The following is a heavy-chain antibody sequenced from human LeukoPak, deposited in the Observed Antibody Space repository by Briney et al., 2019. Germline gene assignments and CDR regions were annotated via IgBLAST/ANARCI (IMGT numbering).Heavy chain of an antibody. V-gene: IGHV1-3*03. D-gene: IGHD3-22*01. CDR3: AREWRNYYDSSGYYFDY. J-gene: IGHJ4*02. Sequence: ASVKVSCKASGYDFTKYAVQWVRQAPGQRLEWMGWIDAGNGRTKYSPDFQGRVTITADKSTSTAYMELSSLRSEDTAVYYCAREWRNYYDSSGYYFDYWGQGTLVTVSS. CDR2: IDAGNGRT. CDR1: GYDFTKYA.